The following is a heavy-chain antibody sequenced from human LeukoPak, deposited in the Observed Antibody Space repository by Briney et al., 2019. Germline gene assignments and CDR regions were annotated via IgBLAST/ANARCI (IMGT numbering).Heavy chain of an antibody. CDR3: ASVYQLLGPYAFDI. D-gene: IGHD2-2*01. CDR1: GGSISSHY. J-gene: IGHJ3*02. CDR2: IYYSGST. Sequence: SETLSLTCTVSGGSISSHYWSWIRQPPGKGLEWIGYIYYSGSTNYNPSLKSRVTISVDTSKNQFPLKLSSVTAADTAVYYCASVYQLLGPYAFDIWGQGTMVTVSS. V-gene: IGHV4-59*11.